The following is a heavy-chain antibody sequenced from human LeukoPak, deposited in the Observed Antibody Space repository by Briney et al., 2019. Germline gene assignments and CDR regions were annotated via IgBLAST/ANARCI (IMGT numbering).Heavy chain of an antibody. CDR1: GFTFSSYG. Sequence: GGSLRLSCAASGFTFSSYGMHWVRQAPGKGLEWVAVISYDGSNKYYADSVKGRFTISRDNSKNTLYLQMNSLRAEDTAVYYCARDASGSYYWFDYWGQGTLVTVSS. CDR3: ARDASGSYYWFDY. V-gene: IGHV3-30*03. J-gene: IGHJ4*02. D-gene: IGHD1-26*01. CDR2: ISYDGSNK.